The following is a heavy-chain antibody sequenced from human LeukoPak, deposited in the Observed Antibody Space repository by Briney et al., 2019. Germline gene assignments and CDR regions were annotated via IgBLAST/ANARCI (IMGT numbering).Heavy chain of an antibody. CDR1: GGSISSSSYY. Sequence: PSETLSLTCTVSGGSISSSSYYWGWIRQPPGKGLEWIGSIYYSGSTYYNPSLKSRVTISVDTSKNQFSLKLSSVTAADTAVYYCASRRDGYNPHPFDYWGQGTLVTVSS. D-gene: IGHD5-24*01. J-gene: IGHJ4*02. V-gene: IGHV4-39*01. CDR2: IYYSGST. CDR3: ASRRDGYNPHPFDY.